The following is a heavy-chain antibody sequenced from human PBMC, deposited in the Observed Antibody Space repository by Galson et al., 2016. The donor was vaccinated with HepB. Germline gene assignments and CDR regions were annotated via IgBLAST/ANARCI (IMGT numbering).Heavy chain of an antibody. V-gene: IGHV1-69*13. CDR3: ARETCSSTSCYKGIDF. J-gene: IGHJ4*02. CDR1: GGTFSSSA. Sequence: SVKVSCKASGGTFSSSAFSWVRQAPGQGLEWMGGVIPIFGTTTYAQKFQGRATITADESTSKAYMVLSSLTSEDTAIYYCARETCSSTSCYKGIDFWGQGILVTVSS. CDR2: VIPIFGTT. D-gene: IGHD2-2*02.